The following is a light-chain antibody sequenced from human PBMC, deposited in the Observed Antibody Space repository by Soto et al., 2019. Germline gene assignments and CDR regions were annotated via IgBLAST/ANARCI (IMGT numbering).Light chain of an antibody. CDR2: EVS. Sequence: QSALTQPASVSGSPGQSITISCTGTSSDVGAYNYVSWYQQHPGKAPKLMIYEVSNRPSGVSNRFSGSKSGKTASLTISGLQAEDEADYYCSSYTISSTVVFGGGTKLTVL. V-gene: IGLV2-14*01. CDR1: SSDVGAYNY. J-gene: IGLJ2*01. CDR3: SSYTISSTVV.